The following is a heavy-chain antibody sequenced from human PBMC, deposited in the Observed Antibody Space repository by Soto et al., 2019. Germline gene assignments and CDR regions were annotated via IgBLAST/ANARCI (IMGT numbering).Heavy chain of an antibody. D-gene: IGHD3-10*01. Sequence: QVQLVQSGAEVKKSGSSVRVSCKASGGTFNSYTLSWVRQAPGQRLEWMGRIIPMLSMSTYAQKFQGRVSIIADKSTNTVYLYLSSLRSDDTAIYYCATSYGSGSRPFDYWGQGTLVTVSS. CDR2: IIPMLSMS. J-gene: IGHJ4*02. CDR3: ATSYGSGSRPFDY. CDR1: GGTFNSYT. V-gene: IGHV1-69*02.